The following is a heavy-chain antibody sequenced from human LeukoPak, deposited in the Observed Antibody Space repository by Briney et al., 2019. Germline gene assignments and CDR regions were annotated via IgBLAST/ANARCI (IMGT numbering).Heavy chain of an antibody. CDR2: IIPIFGTA. CDR3: ARNTYYYDSSGYYSHDAFDI. J-gene: IGHJ3*02. CDR1: GGTFTSYA. D-gene: IGHD3-22*01. Sequence: ASVKVSCKASGGTFTSYAISWVRQAPGQGLEWMGGIIPIFGTANYAQKFQGRVTITADKSTSTAYMELSSLRSEDTAVYYCARNTYYYDSSGYYSHDAFDIWGQGTMVTVSS. V-gene: IGHV1-69*06.